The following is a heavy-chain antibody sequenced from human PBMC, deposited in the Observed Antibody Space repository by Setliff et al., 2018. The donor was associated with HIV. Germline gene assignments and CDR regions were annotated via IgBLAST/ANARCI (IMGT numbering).Heavy chain of an antibody. CDR2: IYYSGDT. CDR1: GGSITSSGYH. Sequence: SETLSLTCSVSGGSITSSGYHWGWIRQPPGKGLEWIGTIYYSGDTFYNASLRSRLTLSVDTSKNQFSLKLNSVTASDTAMYYCTRHRGPPWDAFDIWGQGTMVTV. J-gene: IGHJ3*02. V-gene: IGHV4-39*01. CDR3: TRHRGPPWDAFDI.